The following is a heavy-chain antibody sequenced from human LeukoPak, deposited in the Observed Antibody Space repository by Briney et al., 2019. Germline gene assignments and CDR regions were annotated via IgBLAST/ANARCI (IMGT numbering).Heavy chain of an antibody. CDR3: ARYKQYQLRVYYYYYMDV. CDR2: ISSSSSTI. D-gene: IGHD2-2*01. CDR1: GFTFSSYG. Sequence: PGRSLRLSCAASGFTFSSYGMNWVRQAPGKGLEWVSYISSSSSTIYYADSVKGRFTISRDNAKNSLYLQMNSLRAEDTAVYYCARYKQYQLRVYYYYYMDVWGKGTTVTVSS. V-gene: IGHV3-48*01. J-gene: IGHJ6*03.